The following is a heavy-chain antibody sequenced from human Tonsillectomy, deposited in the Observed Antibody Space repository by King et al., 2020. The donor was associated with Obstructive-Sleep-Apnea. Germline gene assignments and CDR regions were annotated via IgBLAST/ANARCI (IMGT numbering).Heavy chain of an antibody. D-gene: IGHD3-22*01. Sequence: QLQESGPGLVKPSETLSLTCTVSGGSISSYYWSWIRQPPGRGLEWVGYIYYSGSTNYNPSLKSRVTISVDTSKNQFSLKLSSVTAADTAVYYCARQGSYSSDYYYFDYWGQGTLVTVSS. CDR1: GGSISSYY. CDR2: IYYSGST. V-gene: IGHV4-59*08. CDR3: ARQGSYSSDYYYFDY. J-gene: IGHJ4*02.